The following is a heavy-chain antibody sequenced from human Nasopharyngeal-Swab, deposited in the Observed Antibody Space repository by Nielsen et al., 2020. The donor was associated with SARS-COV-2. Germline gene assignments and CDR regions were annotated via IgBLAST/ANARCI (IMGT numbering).Heavy chain of an antibody. CDR2: IHSSGST. J-gene: IGHJ4*02. Sequence: SETLSLTCTVSSGSISSYYWTWIRQPPGKGLEWIGFIHSSGSTNHNPSLKSRITMSVDTSKNQVSLKLNSVTAADTAVYYCARDKGFDYWGQGTLVTVSS. V-gene: IGHV4-4*08. CDR3: ARDKGFDY. CDR1: SGSISSYY.